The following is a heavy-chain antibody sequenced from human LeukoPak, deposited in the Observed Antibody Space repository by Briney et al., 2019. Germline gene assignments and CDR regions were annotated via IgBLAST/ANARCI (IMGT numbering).Heavy chain of an antibody. CDR2: ISSSSSTI. CDR1: RFTFNSYW. V-gene: IGHV3-48*01. D-gene: IGHD6-19*01. Sequence: PGGSLRLSCAASRFTFNSYWMSWVRQAPGKGLEWVSYISSSSSTIYYADSVKGRFTISRDNAKNSLYLQMNSLRAEDTAVYYCAASYSSGWYASPLFGYWGQGTLVTVSS. J-gene: IGHJ4*02. CDR3: AASYSSGWYASPLFGY.